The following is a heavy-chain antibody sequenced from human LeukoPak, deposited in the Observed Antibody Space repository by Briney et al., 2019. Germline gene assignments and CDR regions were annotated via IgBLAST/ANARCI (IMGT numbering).Heavy chain of an antibody. CDR1: GGSFSGYY. Sequence: SSETLSLTCAVYGGSFSGYYWSWIRQPPGKGLEWIGEINHSGSTNYNPSLKSRVTISVDTSKNQFSLKLSSVTAADTAVYYCAREGRIAAAGTYYYGMDVWGQGTTVTVSS. D-gene: IGHD6-13*01. CDR2: INHSGST. V-gene: IGHV4-34*01. CDR3: AREGRIAAAGTYYYGMDV. J-gene: IGHJ6*02.